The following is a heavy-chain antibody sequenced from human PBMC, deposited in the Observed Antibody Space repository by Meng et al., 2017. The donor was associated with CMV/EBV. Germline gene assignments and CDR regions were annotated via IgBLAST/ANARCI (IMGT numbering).Heavy chain of an antibody. CDR3: AKDHPYYYGSGSYSGGYYFDY. Sequence: LRLSCTVSGGSISSGGYYWSWIRQHPGKGLEWIGYIYYSGSTYYNPSLKSRVTISVDTSKNQFSLKLSSVTAADTAVYYCAKDHPYYYGSGSYSGGYYFDYWGQGTLVTVSS. CDR2: IYYSGST. V-gene: IGHV4-31*03. D-gene: IGHD3-10*01. CDR1: GGSISSGGYY. J-gene: IGHJ4*02.